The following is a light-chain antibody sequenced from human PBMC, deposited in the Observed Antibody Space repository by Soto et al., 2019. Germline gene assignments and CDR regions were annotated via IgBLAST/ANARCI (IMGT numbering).Light chain of an antibody. Sequence: DIQMTQSQSSLSASVVERVTITCQASQDINKNLIWYQQKPGKAPKLLIYDASDLETGLPSRFSGSGSGTGFTFTISSLQPEDFATYYCQQYDSLPLTFGQGTRLEIK. CDR1: QDINKN. J-gene: IGKJ5*01. V-gene: IGKV1-33*01. CDR2: DAS. CDR3: QQYDSLPLT.